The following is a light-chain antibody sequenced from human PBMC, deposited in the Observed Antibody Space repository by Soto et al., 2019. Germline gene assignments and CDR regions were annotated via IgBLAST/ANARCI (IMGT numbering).Light chain of an antibody. CDR1: QSVSNN. CDR3: QQYNNWPLT. J-gene: IGKJ4*01. V-gene: IGKV3-15*01. Sequence: EIVMTQSPATLSVSPGERATLSCRASQSVSNNLAWYQQNPGQAPRLLIYGASTRATGIPARFSGSGSGTEFTLTIGSLQSEDFAVYYCQQYNNWPLTFGGGTKVEIK. CDR2: GAS.